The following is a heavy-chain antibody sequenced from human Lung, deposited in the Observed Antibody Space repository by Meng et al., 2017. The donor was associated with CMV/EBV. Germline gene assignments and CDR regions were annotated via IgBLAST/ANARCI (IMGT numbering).Heavy chain of an antibody. CDR2: IPHRGSS. J-gene: IGHJ1*01. V-gene: IGHV4-4*02. CDR1: GASITNHNG. CDR3: LRRSGGSV. Sequence: VQWRAAGPELVKPSETLSLTCAVSGASITNHNGWAWVRQPPGKGLEWIGEIPHRGSSAYNPSLKSRVSMSIDKSRNQFSLKLTSVTAADTAVYHCLRRSGGSVWGQGTLVTVSS. D-gene: IGHD3-10*01.